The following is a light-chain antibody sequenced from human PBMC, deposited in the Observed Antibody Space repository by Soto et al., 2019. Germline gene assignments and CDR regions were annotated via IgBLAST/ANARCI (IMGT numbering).Light chain of an antibody. Sequence: EIVLTQSPGTLSLSPGERATLSCRASQSVGSIYLAWYQQKPGQAPRLLIYGASSRATGIPDRFSGSGSGTDFILTISRLEPEDFAVYYCQQRSNWPPVFGGGTKVDIK. CDR3: QQRSNWPPV. V-gene: IGKV3D-20*02. J-gene: IGKJ4*01. CDR1: QSVGSIY. CDR2: GAS.